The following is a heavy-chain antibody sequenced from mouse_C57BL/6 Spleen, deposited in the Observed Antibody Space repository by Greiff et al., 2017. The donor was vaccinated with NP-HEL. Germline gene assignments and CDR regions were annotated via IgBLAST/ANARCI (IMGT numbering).Heavy chain of an antibody. CDR2: INPSTGGT. J-gene: IGHJ1*03. CDR1: GYSFTGYY. Sequence: EVQLQESGPELVKPGASVKISCKASGYSFTGYYMNWVKQSPEKSLEWIGEINPSTGGTTYNQKFKAKATLTVDKSSSTAYMQLKSLTSEDSAVYYCARGKGLRRGDWYFDVWGTGTTVTVSS. D-gene: IGHD2-4*01. V-gene: IGHV1-42*01. CDR3: ARGKGLRRGDWYFDV.